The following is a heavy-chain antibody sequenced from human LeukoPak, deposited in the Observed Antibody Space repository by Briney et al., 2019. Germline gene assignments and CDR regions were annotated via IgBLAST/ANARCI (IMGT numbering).Heavy chain of an antibody. Sequence: GRALRLSCAASGFTFRSYGMHWGRQAPGKGLEWGAVISYGGSNKSYADSVKGRFTISRDNSKNTLYLQMTSLRVEDTAVHYCAKDRWDRGSREAFDQWGQGTLVTVSS. J-gene: IGHJ4*02. D-gene: IGHD3-10*01. CDR2: ISYGGSNK. CDR3: AKDRWDRGSREAFDQ. V-gene: IGHV3-30*18. CDR1: GFTFRSYG.